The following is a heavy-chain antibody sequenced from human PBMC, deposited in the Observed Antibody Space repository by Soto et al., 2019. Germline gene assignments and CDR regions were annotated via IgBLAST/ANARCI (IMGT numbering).Heavy chain of an antibody. Sequence: TVSSNSAAWNWVRQSPSRGLEWLGRTYYRFKWYNDSAVSVKSRISISPDTSKNQFSLQLNSVTPEDTAVYYCAREGSNWNYPPLTYAFDNWGQGTVVTVSS. CDR3: AREGSNWNYPPLTYAFDN. D-gene: IGHD1-7*01. CDR2: TYYRFKWYN. J-gene: IGHJ3*02. V-gene: IGHV6-1*01. CDR1: TVSSNSAA.